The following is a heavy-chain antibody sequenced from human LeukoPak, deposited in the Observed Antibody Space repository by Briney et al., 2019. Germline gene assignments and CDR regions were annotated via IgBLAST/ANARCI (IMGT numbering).Heavy chain of an antibody. V-gene: IGHV4-38-2*02. CDR2: IYHSGST. CDR3: ARDADAQQQLVGFDY. D-gene: IGHD6-13*01. CDR1: GYSISSGHY. Sequence: PSETLSLTCAVSGYSISSGHYWGWIRQPPGKGLEWIGSIYHSGSTYYNPSLKSRVTISVDTSKNQFSLKLSSVTAADTAVYYCARDADAQQQLVGFDYWGQGTLVTVSS. J-gene: IGHJ4*02.